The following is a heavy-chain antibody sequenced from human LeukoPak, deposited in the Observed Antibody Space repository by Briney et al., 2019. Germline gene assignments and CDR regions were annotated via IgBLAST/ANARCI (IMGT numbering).Heavy chain of an antibody. V-gene: IGHV4-59*01. CDR2: IYYSGST. D-gene: IGHD6-13*01. CDR1: GGSISSYY. J-gene: IGHJ3*02. CDR3: AREVAAAGDAFDI. Sequence: SETLSLTCTVSGGSISSYYWSWIRQPPGKGLEWIGYIYYSGSTNYNPSLKSRVTISVDTSKNQFSLKLSSVTAADTAVYYCAREVAAAGDAFDIWGQGTMVTVPS.